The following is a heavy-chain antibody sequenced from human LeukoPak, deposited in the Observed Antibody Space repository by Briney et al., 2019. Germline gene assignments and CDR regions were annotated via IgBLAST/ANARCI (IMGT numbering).Heavy chain of an antibody. V-gene: IGHV4-39*01. D-gene: IGHD4-17*01. Sequence: PSETLSLTCTVSGGSISSSSYYWGWIRQPPGKGLEWIGSIYYSGSTYYNPSLKSRVTISVDTSKNQFSLKLSSVTAADTAVYYCARHADGNQVDYWGQGTLVTVSS. J-gene: IGHJ4*02. CDR1: GGSISSSSYY. CDR2: IYYSGST. CDR3: ARHADGNQVDY.